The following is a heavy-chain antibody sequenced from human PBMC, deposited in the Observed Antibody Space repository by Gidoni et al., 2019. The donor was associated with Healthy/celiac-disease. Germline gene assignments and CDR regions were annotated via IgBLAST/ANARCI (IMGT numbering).Heavy chain of an antibody. Sequence: EVQLVESGGGLVKPGRSLRLSCTASGFTFGDYAMSWFRQAPGKGLEWVGFIRSKAYGWTTEYAASVKGRFTISRDDAKSIAYLQMNSLKTEDTAVYYCTRDVQYYYDSSGYFVYWGQGTLVTVSS. V-gene: IGHV3-49*05. CDR1: GFTFGDYA. CDR2: IRSKAYGWTT. J-gene: IGHJ4*02. CDR3: TRDVQYYYDSSGYFVY. D-gene: IGHD3-22*01.